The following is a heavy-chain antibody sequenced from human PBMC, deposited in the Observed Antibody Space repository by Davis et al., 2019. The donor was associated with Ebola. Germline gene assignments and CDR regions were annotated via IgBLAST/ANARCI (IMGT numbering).Heavy chain of an antibody. V-gene: IGHV5-51*01. CDR1: GYSFSDYW. Sequence: GESLKISCKGSGYSFSDYWIGWVRQMPGKGLEWMGIIYPADSDTRYSPSFQGQVTISADKSISTAYLQWSSLKASDTAMYYCARRHDFWSGPYDAFDIWGQGTMVTVSS. J-gene: IGHJ3*02. CDR3: ARRHDFWSGPYDAFDI. CDR2: IYPADSDT. D-gene: IGHD3-3*01.